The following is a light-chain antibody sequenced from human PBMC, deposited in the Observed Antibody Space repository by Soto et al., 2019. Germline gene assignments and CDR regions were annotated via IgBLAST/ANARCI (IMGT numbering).Light chain of an antibody. J-gene: IGLJ2*01. CDR1: SSNIGSNY. CDR3: AASDDRLSGPV. Sequence: QSVLTQPPSASGTPGQRVTISCSGSSSNIGSNYIYWYQQIPGTAPTIVIYTNNQRPSGVPDRFSGSKSGTSASLAISGLRSEDEAVYYCAASDDRLSGPVFGGGTKVTVL. CDR2: TNN. V-gene: IGLV1-47*02.